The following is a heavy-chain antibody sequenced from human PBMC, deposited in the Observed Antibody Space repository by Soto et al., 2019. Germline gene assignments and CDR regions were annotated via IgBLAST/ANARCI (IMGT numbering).Heavy chain of an antibody. V-gene: IGHV2-5*01. CDR2: IYWNDDK. Sequence: SGPTLVNPTQTLTLTCTFSGFSLSTSGVGVGWIRQPPGKALEWLALIYWNDDKRYSPSLKSRLTITKDTSKNQVVLTMTNMDPVDTATYYCAHRQPSRGIVVVTANNWFDPWGQGTLVTVSS. D-gene: IGHD2-21*02. CDR3: AHRQPSRGIVVVTANNWFDP. CDR1: GFSLSTSGVG. J-gene: IGHJ5*02.